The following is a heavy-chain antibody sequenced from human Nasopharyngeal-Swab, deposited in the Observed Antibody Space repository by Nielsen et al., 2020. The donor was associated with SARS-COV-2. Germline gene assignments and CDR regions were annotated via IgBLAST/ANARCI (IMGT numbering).Heavy chain of an antibody. CDR1: GFTFSNYG. CDR3: AKERFYSGSGKYPRVFDY. Sequence: GGSLRLSCVASGFTFSNYGMHWVRQAPGKGLEWVAIISYDGSNKYHADSVKGRFTISKDNSKNTLYLQMSSLRADDTAVYYCAKERFYSGSGKYPRVFDYWGRGTLVTVSS. V-gene: IGHV3-30*18. J-gene: IGHJ4*02. CDR2: ISYDGSNK. D-gene: IGHD3-10*01.